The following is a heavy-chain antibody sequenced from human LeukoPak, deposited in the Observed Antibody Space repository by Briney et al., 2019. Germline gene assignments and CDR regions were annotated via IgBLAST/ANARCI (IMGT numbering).Heavy chain of an antibody. V-gene: IGHV1-69*05. CDR2: IIPIFGTA. CDR3: ARDRSSTVGSMDV. J-gene: IGHJ6*04. D-gene: IGHD2-2*01. Sequence: SVKVSCKASGGTFSSYAISWARQAPGQGLEWMGRIIPIFGTANYAQKFQGRVTITTDESTSTAYMELSSLRSEDTAVYYCARDRSSTVGSMDVWGKGTTVTVSS. CDR1: GGTFSSYA.